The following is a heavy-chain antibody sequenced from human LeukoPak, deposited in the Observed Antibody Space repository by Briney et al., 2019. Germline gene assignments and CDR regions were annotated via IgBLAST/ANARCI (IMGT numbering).Heavy chain of an antibody. Sequence: GGPLRLSCVASGFAFSSYSMNWVRQAPGKGLEYVSTISTNGGRTYYANSVKGRFTISRDNSKNTVYLQMGSLRAEDMAVYYCARERRGDDAFDIWGQGTMVTVSS. D-gene: IGHD3-16*01. V-gene: IGHV3-64*01. CDR2: ISTNGGRT. J-gene: IGHJ3*02. CDR3: ARERRGDDAFDI. CDR1: GFAFSSYS.